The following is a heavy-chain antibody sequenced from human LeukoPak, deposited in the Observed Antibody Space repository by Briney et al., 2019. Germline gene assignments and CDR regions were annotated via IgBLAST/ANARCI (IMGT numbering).Heavy chain of an antibody. J-gene: IGHJ4*02. CDR3: ARLYYDFWSGYYSPSNYLDY. CDR1: GGSISSYY. D-gene: IGHD3-3*01. Sequence: SETLSLTCTVSGGSISSYYWSWIRQPPGKGLEWIGYIYYSGSTNYNPSLKSRVTISVDTSKNQFSLKLSSLTAADTAVYYCARLYYDFWSGYYSPSNYLDYWGQGTLVTVS. CDR2: IYYSGST. V-gene: IGHV4-59*08.